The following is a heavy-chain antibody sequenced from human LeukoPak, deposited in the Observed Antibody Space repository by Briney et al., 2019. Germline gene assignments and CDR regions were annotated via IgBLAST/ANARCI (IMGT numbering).Heavy chain of an antibody. D-gene: IGHD3-16*02. V-gene: IGHV4-39*01. CDR3: ARHREYDYVWGSYRGTKNWFDP. Sequence: SETLSLTCTVSGGSISSSSYYWGWIRQPPGKGLEWIGSIYYSGSTYYNPSLKGRVTISVDTSKNQFSLKLSSVTAADTAVYYCARHREYDYVWGSYRGTKNWFDPWGQGTLVTVSS. CDR2: IYYSGST. CDR1: GGSISSSSYY. J-gene: IGHJ5*02.